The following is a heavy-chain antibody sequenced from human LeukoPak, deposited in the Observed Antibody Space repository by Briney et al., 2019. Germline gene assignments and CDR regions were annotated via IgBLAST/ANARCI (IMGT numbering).Heavy chain of an antibody. D-gene: IGHD3-3*01. V-gene: IGHV4-59*04. CDR2: IYHNGST. Sequence: SETLSLTCTVSGGSISSYYWSWIRQPPGEGLEWIGNIYHNGSTDYNPSLKSRVTISVDTSKNQFSLKLSSVTAADTAVYYCATDFWSGTNIIDYWGQGTLVTVSS. CDR3: ATDFWSGTNIIDY. CDR1: GGSISSYY. J-gene: IGHJ4*02.